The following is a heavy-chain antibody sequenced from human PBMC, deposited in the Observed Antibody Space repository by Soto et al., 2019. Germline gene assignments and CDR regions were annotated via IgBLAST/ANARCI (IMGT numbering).Heavy chain of an antibody. Sequence: SGPPLVNPAPTLTLSYTLSGFSIRPSGKCASWIRQPPGKPLVGPALIELAADKNYSTSLKTRLTNSQSTAQKHVILTMTNMDPDDTDTYYCARSWGSNYASPNYYVYGMDVWGQGTTVT. CDR3: ARSWGSNYASPNYYVYGMDV. CDR2: IELAADK. D-gene: IGHD4-4*01. J-gene: IGHJ6*02. V-gene: IGHV2-70*01. CDR1: GFSIRPSGKC.